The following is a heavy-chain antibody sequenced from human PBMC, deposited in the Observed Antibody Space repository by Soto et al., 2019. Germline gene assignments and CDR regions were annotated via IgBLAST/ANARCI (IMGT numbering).Heavy chain of an antibody. V-gene: IGHV6-1*01. Sequence: SQTLSLTCAISGDSVSSNSAAWNWIRQSPSRGLEWLGRTYYRSKWYNDYAVSVKSRMTINPETSKNQFSLQRSSVTPEDTAVYCGTRDSTVAVAGDGGNGFDTWGQGTLVTVSS. J-gene: IGHJ5*02. D-gene: IGHD6-19*01. CDR3: TRDSTVAVAGDGGNGFDT. CDR1: GDSVSSNSAA. CDR2: TYYRSKWYN.